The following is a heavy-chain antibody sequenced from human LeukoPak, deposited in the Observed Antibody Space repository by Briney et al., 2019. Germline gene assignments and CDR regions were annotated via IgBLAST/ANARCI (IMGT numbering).Heavy chain of an antibody. Sequence: SETLSLTCSVSGGSISGSYWNWIRQPPGKGLEWIGYVSYSGSTNYNPSLKSRVTISVDTSKNQFSLKLSSVTAADTAVYYCAGILRGYTSFDIWGQGTMVTVSS. CDR2: VSYSGST. V-gene: IGHV4-59*01. CDR3: AGILRGYTSFDI. CDR1: GGSISGSY. D-gene: IGHD5-18*01. J-gene: IGHJ3*02.